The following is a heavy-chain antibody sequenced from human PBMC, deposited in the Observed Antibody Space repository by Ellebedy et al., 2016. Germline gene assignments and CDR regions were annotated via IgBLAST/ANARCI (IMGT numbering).Heavy chain of an antibody. CDR1: GYTFTSYD. V-gene: IGHV1-8*01. D-gene: IGHD2-2*01. J-gene: IGHJ4*02. CDR2: MNPNSGNT. CDR3: ARGRSKYCSSTSCGVYYFDY. Sequence: ASVKVSXXASGYTFTSYDINWVRQATGQGLEWMGWMNPNSGNTGYAQKFQGRVTMTRNTSISTAYMELSSLRSEDTAVYYCARGRSKYCSSTSCGVYYFDYWGQGTLVTVSS.